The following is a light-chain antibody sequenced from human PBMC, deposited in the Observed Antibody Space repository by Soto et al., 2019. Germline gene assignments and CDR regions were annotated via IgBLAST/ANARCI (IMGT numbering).Light chain of an antibody. CDR3: QQYNNYWT. J-gene: IGKJ1*01. Sequence: DIDMTQSPSTLSASVGDRVTITCRASQSISIWLAWYQQKPGKAPKLLIYDASSLESGVPSRFSGSGSGTEFTLTINSLQPDDFATYCCQQYNNYWTFGQGTKVDIK. V-gene: IGKV1-5*01. CDR1: QSISIW. CDR2: DAS.